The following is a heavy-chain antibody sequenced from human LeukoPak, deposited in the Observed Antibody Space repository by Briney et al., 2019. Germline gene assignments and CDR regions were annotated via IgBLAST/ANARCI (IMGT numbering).Heavy chain of an antibody. CDR3: ARWYSSSTLYGMDV. Sequence: ASVKVSCKASGYTFTGYYMHWVRQAPGQGLEWMGCINPNSGGTNYGQKFQGRVTMTRDTSISTAYMELSRLRSDDTAVYYCARWYSSSTLYGMDVWGQGTTVTVSS. V-gene: IGHV1-2*02. D-gene: IGHD6-6*01. CDR2: INPNSGGT. J-gene: IGHJ6*02. CDR1: GYTFTGYY.